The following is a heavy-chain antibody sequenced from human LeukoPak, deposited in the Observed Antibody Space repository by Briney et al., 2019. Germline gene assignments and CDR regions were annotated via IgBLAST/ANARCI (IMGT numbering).Heavy chain of an antibody. J-gene: IGHJ4*02. D-gene: IGHD3-16*01. V-gene: IGHV3-72*01. CDR1: GFTFSDHY. Sequence: GGSLRLSCAASGFTFSDHYIDWVRQAPGKGREWVGRIRNKADSYTTEYAASVKGRFTISRDDSKNSVYVQMNSLKTEDTAVYYCTRDGGGTLDYWGQGTLVTVSS. CDR2: IRNKADSYTT. CDR3: TRDGGGTLDY.